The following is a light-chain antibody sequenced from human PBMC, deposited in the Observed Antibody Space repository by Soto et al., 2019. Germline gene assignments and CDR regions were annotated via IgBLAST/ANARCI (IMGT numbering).Light chain of an antibody. J-gene: IGKJ3*01. V-gene: IGKV1-5*03. CDR2: KAS. CDR3: HQYNSYSLT. CDR1: QSVSSW. Sequence: DIQMTQSPSTLSASVGDTITIICRASQSVSSWVAWYQQKPGKAPKLLIYKASTLESGIPSRFSGSGSGTEFTLTITSLQPDDFATYYCHQYNSYSLTFGPGTTVDIK.